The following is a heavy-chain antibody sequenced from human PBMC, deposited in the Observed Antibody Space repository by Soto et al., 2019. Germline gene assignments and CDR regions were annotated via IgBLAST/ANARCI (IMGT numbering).Heavy chain of an antibody. CDR3: AREGSYSAYNFAHGIQLWSFDF. Sequence: SETLSLICTVSGGSINTFYWSWVRQPAGKGLEWIGRIFSSGSTSFNPSLESRVAMSVDTSKNHFSLNLSSVTAADMAVYYCAREGSYSAYNFAHGIQLWSFDFWGQGALVTVSS. J-gene: IGHJ4*02. D-gene: IGHD5-12*01. CDR2: IFSSGST. V-gene: IGHV4-4*07. CDR1: GGSINTFY.